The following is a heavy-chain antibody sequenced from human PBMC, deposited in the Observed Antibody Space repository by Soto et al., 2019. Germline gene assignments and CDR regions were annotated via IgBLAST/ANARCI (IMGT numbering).Heavy chain of an antibody. CDR3: ARGSNHCSGGSCYSDWFDP. CDR2: MNPNTGNT. J-gene: IGHJ5*02. D-gene: IGHD2-15*01. CDR1: GYTFTSSD. V-gene: IGHV1-8*01. Sequence: QVQLVQSGAEVKKPGASVRVSCKASGYTFTSSDVYWVRQATGQGLELMGWMNPNTGNTGYAQKFQGRVTMTRNTSISTAYMELSSLRSEDTAVYYCARGSNHCSGGSCYSDWFDPWGQVTPVTVSS.